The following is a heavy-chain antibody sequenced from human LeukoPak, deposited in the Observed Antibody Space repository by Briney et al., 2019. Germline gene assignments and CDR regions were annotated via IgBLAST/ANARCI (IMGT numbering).Heavy chain of an antibody. CDR1: GFTVSSNY. J-gene: IGHJ6*02. D-gene: IGHD4-17*01. Sequence: GGSLRLSCAASGFTVSSNYMSWVRQAPGKGLEWVSVIYSGGSTYYADSVKGRFTISRDNSKNTLNPQMNSLRAEDTAVYYCARATVPYYYYYGMDVWGQGTTVTVSS. V-gene: IGHV3-53*01. CDR2: IYSGGST. CDR3: ARATVPYYYYYGMDV.